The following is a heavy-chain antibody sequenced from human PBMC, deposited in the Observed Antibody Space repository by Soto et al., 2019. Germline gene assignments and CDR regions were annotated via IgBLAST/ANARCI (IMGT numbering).Heavy chain of an antibody. Sequence: EASVKVSCKASGYTFTSYGISWVRQAPGQGLEWMGWISAYNGNTNYAQKLQGRVTMTTDTSTSTAYMELRSLRSDDTAVYYRARRIAVAGQDYWGQGTLVTVSS. J-gene: IGHJ4*02. V-gene: IGHV1-18*01. CDR1: GYTFTSYG. CDR2: ISAYNGNT. D-gene: IGHD6-19*01. CDR3: ARRIAVAGQDY.